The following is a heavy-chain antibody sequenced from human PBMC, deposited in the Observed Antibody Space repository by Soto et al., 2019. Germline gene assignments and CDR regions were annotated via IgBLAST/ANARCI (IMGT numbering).Heavy chain of an antibody. J-gene: IGHJ6*02. V-gene: IGHV3-33*01. CDR2: IWYDGSMK. Sequence: QVQLVESGGGVVQPGRSLRLSCAASGFTFSSYGMHWVRQAPGKGLEWGAAIWYDGSMKYYADSVKGRFTISRDSSKNTLYLQMNSLRAEDTAVYYCAREYSNYKYYYDGMDVWCQGSTVTVCS. CDR1: GFTFSSYG. D-gene: IGHD4-4*01. CDR3: AREYSNYKYYYDGMDV.